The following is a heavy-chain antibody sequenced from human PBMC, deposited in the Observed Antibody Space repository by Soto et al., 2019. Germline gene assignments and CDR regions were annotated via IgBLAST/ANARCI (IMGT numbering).Heavy chain of an antibody. CDR1: GYSFTSYW. CDR2: IDPSDSYT. Sequence: GESLKISCKGSGYSFTSYWISWVRQMPGKGLEWMGRIDPSDSYTNYSPSFQGHVTISADKSISTAYLQWSSLKASDTAMYYCAREEISKNYDYVWGSYRYPGVMDVWCPGTTVTVS. V-gene: IGHV5-10-1*01. J-gene: IGHJ6*02. CDR3: AREEISKNYDYVWGSYRYPGVMDV. D-gene: IGHD3-16*02.